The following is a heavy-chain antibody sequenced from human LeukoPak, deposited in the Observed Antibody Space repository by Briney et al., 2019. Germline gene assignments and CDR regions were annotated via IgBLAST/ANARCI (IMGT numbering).Heavy chain of an antibody. CDR2: IYASGST. V-gene: IGHV4-4*07. Sequence: SETLSLTCTVSGGSISSYHWSWIWQPAGKGLEWIGRIYASGSTNCNPSLRSRVTMSLDTSKNQFSLKLSSVTAADTAVYYCARGGGATTTPWSYWGQGALVTVSS. D-gene: IGHD1-7*01. CDR3: ARGGGATTTPWSY. CDR1: GGSISSYH. J-gene: IGHJ4*02.